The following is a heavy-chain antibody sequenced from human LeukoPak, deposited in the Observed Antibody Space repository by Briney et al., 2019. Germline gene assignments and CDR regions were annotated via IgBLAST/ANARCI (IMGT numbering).Heavy chain of an antibody. Sequence: SETLSLTCAVYGGSFSVYYWSWIRQPPGKWLEWRGEINHSGSTNYNPSLKSRVTIYVDTSKHPFSLQLSSVTDADTAVYYCARGGRVVPAAISWFDPWGQGPLVTVSS. CDR1: GGSFSVYY. CDR2: INHSGST. D-gene: IGHD2-2*01. V-gene: IGHV4-34*01. J-gene: IGHJ5*02. CDR3: ARGGRVVPAAISWFDP.